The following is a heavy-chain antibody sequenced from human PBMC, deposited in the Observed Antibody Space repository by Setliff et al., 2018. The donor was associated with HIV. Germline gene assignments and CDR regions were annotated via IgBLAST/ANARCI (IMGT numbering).Heavy chain of an antibody. J-gene: IGHJ4*02. D-gene: IGHD3-3*01. V-gene: IGHV3-48*04. CDR3: VSVITVLRLYEWSYYFDY. Sequence: GGSLRLSCAASGFTFSSYSMNWVRQAPGKGLEWISYISGLGRTTYYADSVKGRFTFSRDNAKNSVYLEMNRLRVDDTAVYYCVSVITVLRLYEWSYYFDYWGQGTLVTVSS. CDR2: ISGLGRTT. CDR1: GFTFSSYS.